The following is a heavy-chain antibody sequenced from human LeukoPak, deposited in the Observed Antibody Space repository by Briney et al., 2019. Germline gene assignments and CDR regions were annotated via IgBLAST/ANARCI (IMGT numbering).Heavy chain of an antibody. D-gene: IGHD3-10*01. CDR3: ARFRAGVGEPYGDY. CDR1: GYTFTSYG. J-gene: IGHJ4*02. V-gene: IGHV1-18*01. CDR2: ISAYNGNT. Sequence: LGASVKVSCKASGYTFTSYGISWVRQAPGQGLEWMGWISAYNGNTNYAQKLQGRVTMTTDTSTSTAYMELRSLRSDDTAVYYCARFRAGVGEPYGDYWGQGTLVTVSS.